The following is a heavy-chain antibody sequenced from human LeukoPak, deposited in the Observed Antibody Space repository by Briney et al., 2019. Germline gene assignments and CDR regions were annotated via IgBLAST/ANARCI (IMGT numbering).Heavy chain of an antibody. D-gene: IGHD1-26*01. CDR2: ISAYNGNT. Sequence: GASVKVSCKASGYTFTSYGISWVRQAPGQGLEWMGWISAYNGNTNYAQKLQGRVTMTTDTSTSTVYMELRSLTSDDTAVYYCAREASSGAYNDYWGQGTLVTVSS. J-gene: IGHJ4*02. CDR1: GYTFTSYG. CDR3: AREASSGAYNDY. V-gene: IGHV1-18*01.